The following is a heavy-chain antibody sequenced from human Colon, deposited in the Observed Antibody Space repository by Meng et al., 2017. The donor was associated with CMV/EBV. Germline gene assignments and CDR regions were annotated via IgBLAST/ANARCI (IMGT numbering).Heavy chain of an antibody. V-gene: IGHV3-30*04. Sequence: GESLKISCVVSGFTFSAYAMHWVRQAPGKGLEWVALISDDGSDEYYIDSVTGRFTISRDNSKSTLYLQMNSLRAEDTAVYYCARGHYYESSGYYGYFYHSGMDLWGQGTTVTVSS. CDR3: ARGHYYESSGYYGYFYHSGMDL. J-gene: IGHJ6*02. D-gene: IGHD3-22*01. CDR1: GFTFSAYA. CDR2: ISDDGSDE.